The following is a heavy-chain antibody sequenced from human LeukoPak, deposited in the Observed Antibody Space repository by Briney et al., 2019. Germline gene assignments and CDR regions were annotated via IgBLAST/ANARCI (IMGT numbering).Heavy chain of an antibody. D-gene: IGHD2-15*01. Sequence: PSETLSLTCTVSGGSISSGGYYWSWIRQPPGKGLEWIGYIYHSGSTYYNPSLKSRVTILVDRSKNQFSLKLSSVTAADTAVYYCATGTGYCSSGSCYDYWGQGTLVTVSS. J-gene: IGHJ4*02. V-gene: IGHV4-30-2*01. CDR3: ATGTGYCSSGSCYDY. CDR2: IYHSGST. CDR1: GGSISSGGYY.